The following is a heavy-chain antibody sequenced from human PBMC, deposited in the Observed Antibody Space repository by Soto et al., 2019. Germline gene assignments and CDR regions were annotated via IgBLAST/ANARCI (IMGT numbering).Heavy chain of an antibody. V-gene: IGHV3-23*01. CDR1: GFTFSSYA. D-gene: IGHD3-16*02. J-gene: IGHJ5*02. Sequence: EVQLLESGGGLVQPGGSLRLSCAASGFTFSSYAMSWVRQAPGKGLEWVSAISGSGGSTYYADSVKGRFTISRDNSKNTLYQQMNSLRAEYTAVYYCAKAAGILHLGELSPWGQGTLVTVSS. CDR3: AKAAGILHLGELSP. CDR2: ISGSGGST.